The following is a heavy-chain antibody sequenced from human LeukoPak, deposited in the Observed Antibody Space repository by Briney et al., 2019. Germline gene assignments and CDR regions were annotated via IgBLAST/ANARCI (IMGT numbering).Heavy chain of an antibody. Sequence: GGSLRLSCAASGFTFSSNWMHWVRQAPGKGLVWVSRINSDGSSTSYADSVEGRFTISRDNAKNTLYLQVNSLRAEDTAVYYCVKTQLWDFSGDDYWGQGTLVTVSS. J-gene: IGHJ4*02. V-gene: IGHV3-74*01. CDR2: INSDGSST. CDR3: VKTQLWDFSGDDY. D-gene: IGHD5-18*01. CDR1: GFTFSSNW.